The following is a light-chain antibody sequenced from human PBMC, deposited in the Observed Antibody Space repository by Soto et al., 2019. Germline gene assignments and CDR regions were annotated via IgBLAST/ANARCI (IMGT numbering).Light chain of an antibody. Sequence: QSVLTQPASVSGSPGQSITISCTGTSSDVGGYNYVSWYQQNPGKAPKLMIYDVSNRPSGVSNRFSGSKSGNTASLTISGLQAEDEGDYYCSSYTSSSTRVFGGGTQLTVL. J-gene: IGLJ2*01. CDR1: SSDVGGYNY. CDR3: SSYTSSSTRV. V-gene: IGLV2-14*01. CDR2: DVS.